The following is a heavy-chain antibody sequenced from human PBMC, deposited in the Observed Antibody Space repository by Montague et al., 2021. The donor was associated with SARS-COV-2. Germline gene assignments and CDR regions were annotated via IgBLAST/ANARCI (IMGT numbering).Heavy chain of an antibody. CDR2: ISSSSSYI. D-gene: IGHD5-12*01. V-gene: IGHV3-21*01. J-gene: IGHJ5*02. Sequence: SLRLSCAASGFTFSSYSMNWVRQAPGKGLEWVSSISSSSSYIYYADSAKGRFTISRDNAKNSLYLQMNSLRAEDTAVYYCARDRVATIMSGWFDPWGQGTLVTVSS. CDR1: GFTFSSYS. CDR3: ARDRVATIMSGWFDP.